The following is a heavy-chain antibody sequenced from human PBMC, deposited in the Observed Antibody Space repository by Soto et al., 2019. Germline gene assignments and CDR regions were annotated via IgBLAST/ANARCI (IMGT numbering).Heavy chain of an antibody. CDR2: VYNSGST. J-gene: IGHJ5*01. V-gene: IGHV4-59*01. Sequence: LACAVPGDCLSSDDCSYVRQCPGKKLEWIGYVYNSGSTNYNPSLKSRVTISEDTSKSQFSLKVNSMTAADTAVYYFARYGRAAVDGHTLDN. CDR3: ARYGRAAVDGHTLDN. CDR1: GDCLSSDD. D-gene: IGHD4-17*01.